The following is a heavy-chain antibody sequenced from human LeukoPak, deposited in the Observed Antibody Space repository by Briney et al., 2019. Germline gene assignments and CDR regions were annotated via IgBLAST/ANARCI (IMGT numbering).Heavy chain of an antibody. D-gene: IGHD6-19*01. CDR1: GFTFSNYW. CDR3: ARQVQYRSGYFPPDP. J-gene: IGHJ5*02. Sequence: GGSLRLSCAASGFTFSNYWMSWVRQAPGKGLEWVASMKGDGREKHYVDSMKGRFTISRDNAKNSLYLQMNSLTAEDTAVYYCARQVQYRSGYFPPDPWGQGTLVTVSS. CDR2: MKGDGREK. V-gene: IGHV3-7*01.